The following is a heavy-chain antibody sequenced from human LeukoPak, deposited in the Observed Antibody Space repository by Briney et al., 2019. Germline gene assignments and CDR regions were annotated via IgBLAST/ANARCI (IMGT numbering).Heavy chain of an antibody. CDR1: GFTVSGSA. Sequence: QTGGSLRLSCAASGFTVSGSAMHWVRQASGKGLEWLGRVRSKGYNYATAYGASVKDRFIISRDDSKSTAYLQMSSLKSEDTAVYYCATLGETSGCYPDHWGQGTLVTVSS. V-gene: IGHV3-73*01. D-gene: IGHD6-19*01. J-gene: IGHJ4*02. CDR3: ATLGETSGCYPDH. CDR2: VRSKGYNYAT.